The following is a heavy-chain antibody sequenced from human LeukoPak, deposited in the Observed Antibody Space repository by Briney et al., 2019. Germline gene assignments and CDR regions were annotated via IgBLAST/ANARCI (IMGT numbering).Heavy chain of an antibody. Sequence: SATLSLTCTVSGGSISSYYWSWIRQPAGKGLEWIGRIYTSGSTNYNPSLKSRVTMSVDTSKNQFSLKLSSVTAADTAVYYCARGGIAAAPFDYWGQGTLVTVSS. CDR3: ARGGIAAAPFDY. V-gene: IGHV4-4*07. CDR2: IYTSGST. D-gene: IGHD6-13*01. CDR1: GGSISSYY. J-gene: IGHJ4*02.